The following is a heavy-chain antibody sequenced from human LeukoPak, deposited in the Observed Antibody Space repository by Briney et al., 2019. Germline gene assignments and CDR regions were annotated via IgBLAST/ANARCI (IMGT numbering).Heavy chain of an antibody. CDR1: GVTFIDNS. CDR2: ISTSSTYT. Sequence: PGGSLPPSSPPSGVTFIDNSRNWFGQAPGKGRKWVSSISTSSTYTFYADSVKGRFTISRHNRKNSLYLQMSSLTAEDTAVYYCARDASGCYLYYYMDVWGKGTPVTVSS. V-gene: IGHV3-21*01. D-gene: IGHD2-15*01. J-gene: IGHJ6*03. CDR3: ARDASGCYLYYYMDV.